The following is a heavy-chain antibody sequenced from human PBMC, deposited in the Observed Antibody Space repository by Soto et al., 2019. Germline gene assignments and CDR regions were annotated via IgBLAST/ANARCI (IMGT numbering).Heavy chain of an antibody. CDR3: ARSPHYYDSSGYYGF. CDR2: ISSSSSTI. J-gene: IGHJ4*02. V-gene: IGHV3-48*01. CDR1: GFTFSTYS. Sequence: GGSLRLSCAASGFTFSTYSMNWVRQAPGKGLEWVSYISSSSSTIYYADSVKGRFTISRDTAKNSLYLQMNSLRAEDTAVYYCARSPHYYDSSGYYGFWGQGTLVTVSS. D-gene: IGHD3-22*01.